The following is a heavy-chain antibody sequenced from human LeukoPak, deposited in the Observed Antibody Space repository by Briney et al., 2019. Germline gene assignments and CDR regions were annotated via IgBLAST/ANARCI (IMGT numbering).Heavy chain of an antibody. CDR2: ISSSSSYI. Sequence: GGSLRLSCAASGFTFSSYEMNWVRQAPGKGLEWVSYISSSSSYIYYAGSVKGRFTISRDNSKNTLYLQMNSLKTEDTAVYYCITEDYDFWSGLMRYWGQGTLVTVSS. V-gene: IGHV3-21*05. D-gene: IGHD3-3*01. CDR1: GFTFSSYE. J-gene: IGHJ4*02. CDR3: ITEDYDFWSGLMRY.